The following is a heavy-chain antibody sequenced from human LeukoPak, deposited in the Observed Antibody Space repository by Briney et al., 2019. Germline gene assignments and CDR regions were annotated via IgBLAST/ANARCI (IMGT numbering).Heavy chain of an antibody. Sequence: SETLSLTCAVYGGSFSGYYWSWIRQPPGKGLEWIGEINHSGSTNYNPSLKSRVTISVDTSKNQFSLKLSSVTAADTAVYYCARGSYCGGDCHPRPFDYWGQGTLVTVSS. CDR3: ARGSYCGGDCHPRPFDY. CDR2: INHSGST. D-gene: IGHD2-21*02. J-gene: IGHJ4*02. V-gene: IGHV4-34*01. CDR1: GGSFSGYY.